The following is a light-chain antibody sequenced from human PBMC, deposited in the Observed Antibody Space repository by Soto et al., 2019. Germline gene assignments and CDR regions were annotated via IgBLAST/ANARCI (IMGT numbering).Light chain of an antibody. CDR1: SSNSGSNY. Sequence: QSALTQPPSVSAAPGQKVTISCSGSSSNSGSNYVSWYQHLPGTAPKLLIYEDNKRPSGIPDRFSGSKSDTSATLDITALQTGDEAYYYCGTWDGSLSGYVFGTGTKLTVL. CDR2: EDN. V-gene: IGLV1-51*02. CDR3: GTWDGSLSGYV. J-gene: IGLJ1*01.